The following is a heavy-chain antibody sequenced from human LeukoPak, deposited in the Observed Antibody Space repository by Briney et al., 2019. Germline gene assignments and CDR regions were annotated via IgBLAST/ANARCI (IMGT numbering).Heavy chain of an antibody. D-gene: IGHD3-22*01. CDR2: ISSSSSYI. CDR1: GFTFSSYS. CDR3: ARDPYYYDSSGYSSEA. Sequence: GGSLRLSCAASGFTFSSYSMNWVRQAPGKGLEWVSSISSSSSYIYYADSVKGRFTISRDNAKNSLYLQMNSLRDEDTAVYYCARDPYYYDSSGYSSEAWGQGTLVTVSS. V-gene: IGHV3-21*01. J-gene: IGHJ5*02.